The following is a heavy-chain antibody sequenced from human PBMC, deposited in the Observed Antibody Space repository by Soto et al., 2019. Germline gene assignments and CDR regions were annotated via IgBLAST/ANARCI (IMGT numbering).Heavy chain of an antibody. CDR1: GFTFSSYA. CDR2: ISYDGSNK. D-gene: IGHD4-4*01. CDR3: ASSPTVTTATDYYYYGMDV. Sequence: GGSLRLSCAASGFTFSSYAMHWVRQAPGKGLEWVAVISYDGSNKYYADSVKGRFTISRDNSKNTLYLQMNSLRAEDTAVYYCASSPTVTTATDYYYYGMDVWGQGTTVTVSS. J-gene: IGHJ6*02. V-gene: IGHV3-30-3*01.